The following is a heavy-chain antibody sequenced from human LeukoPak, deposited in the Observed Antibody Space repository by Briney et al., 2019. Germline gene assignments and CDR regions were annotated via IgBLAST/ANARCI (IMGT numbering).Heavy chain of an antibody. J-gene: IGHJ4*02. CDR3: ARDQLYSSSPFDY. CDR1: GFTFSSYE. Sequence: GGSLRLSCAASGFTFSSYETNWVRQAPGKGLEWVSYISSSGSTIYYADSVKGRFTISRDNAKNSLYLQMNSLRAEDTAVYYCARDQLYSSSPFDYWGQGTLVTVSS. CDR2: ISSSGSTI. V-gene: IGHV3-48*03. D-gene: IGHD6-6*01.